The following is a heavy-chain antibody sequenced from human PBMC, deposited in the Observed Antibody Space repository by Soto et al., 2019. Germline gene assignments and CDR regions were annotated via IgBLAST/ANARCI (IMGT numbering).Heavy chain of an antibody. Sequence: SENLALTCNVSGGPTRDTIYYWSWNRQPPGKGLEWIGSIHYSGSTHYNPSLKSRVTISVDPSKSQFSLNLTSVTPADTTVYYCARHMRAVAAPLAYWGQGTVVTVSS. CDR3: ARHMRAVAAPLAY. V-gene: IGHV4-39*01. CDR1: GGPTRDTIYY. D-gene: IGHD6-19*01. CDR2: IHYSGST. J-gene: IGHJ4*02.